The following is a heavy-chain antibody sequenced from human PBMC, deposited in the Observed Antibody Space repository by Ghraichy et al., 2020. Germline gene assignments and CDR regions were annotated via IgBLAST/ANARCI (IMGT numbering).Heavy chain of an antibody. V-gene: IGHV3-74*01. CDR3: TRELTGSRDY. D-gene: IGHD2-15*01. J-gene: IGHJ4*02. Sequence: GGSLRLSCAASGFTFSTSWMHWVRQAPGKGLVWVSRINTDGSTTTYADSVRGRFTISRDNAKNTLYLQMNSLRAEDTAIYFCTRELTGSRDYWGQGNLVTVSS. CDR1: GFTFSTSW. CDR2: INTDGSTT.